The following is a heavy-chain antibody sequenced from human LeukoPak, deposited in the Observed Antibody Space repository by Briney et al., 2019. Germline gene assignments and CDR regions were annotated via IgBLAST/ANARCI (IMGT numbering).Heavy chain of an antibody. CDR2: INWNGGST. V-gene: IGHV3-20*04. J-gene: IGHJ4*02. Sequence: PGGSLRLSCAASGFTFSSYSMNWVRQAPGKGLEWVSGINWNGGSTGYADSVKGRFTISRDNAKKSLYLQMNSLRAEDTALYYCARDRSMTHFDYWGQGTLVTVSS. CDR1: GFTFSSYS. CDR3: ARDRSMTHFDY.